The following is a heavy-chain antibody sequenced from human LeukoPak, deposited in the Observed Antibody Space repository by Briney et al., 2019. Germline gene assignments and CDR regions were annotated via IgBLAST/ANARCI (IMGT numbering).Heavy chain of an antibody. V-gene: IGHV3-64D*09. CDR2: INDNGGRT. CDR1: GFTFSRYA. CDR3: VKDVGGSYAFDY. J-gene: IGHJ4*02. Sequence: GGSLRLSCSASGFTFSRYAMHWVRQAPGKGLEYVSGINDNGGRTHYGDSVKGRFSISCDNSKNTLHLQMSTLRAEDTALYYCVKDVGGSYAFDYWGQGILVTVAS. D-gene: IGHD1-26*01.